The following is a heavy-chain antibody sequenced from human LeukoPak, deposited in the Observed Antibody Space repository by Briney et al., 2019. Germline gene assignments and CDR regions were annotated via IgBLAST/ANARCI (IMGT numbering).Heavy chain of an antibody. J-gene: IGHJ4*02. Sequence: PGGSLRLSCVAPGFTSSRYSMHCVRQAPGKGLEYVSAISNNGGSTYYAKSVKGRFTISRDNSKNRLYLQMGSLRAEDMAVYYCARTSIAAREADYWGQGTLVAVSS. V-gene: IGHV3-64*01. D-gene: IGHD6-6*01. CDR1: GFTSSRYS. CDR3: ARTSIAAREADY. CDR2: ISNNGGST.